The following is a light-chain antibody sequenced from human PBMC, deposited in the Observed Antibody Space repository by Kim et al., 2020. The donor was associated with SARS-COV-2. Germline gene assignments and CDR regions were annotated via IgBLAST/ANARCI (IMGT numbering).Light chain of an antibody. J-gene: IGLJ1*01. CDR3: QSYDSSLSGSYV. V-gene: IGLV1-40*01. Sequence: TTSCTGSGSSIGAGNEVHWYQQLPGTAPKLLIYGNSNRPSGVPDRFSGSKSGTSASLAITGLQAEDEADYYCQSYDSSLSGSYVFGTGTKVTVL. CDR2: GNS. CDR1: GSSIGAGNE.